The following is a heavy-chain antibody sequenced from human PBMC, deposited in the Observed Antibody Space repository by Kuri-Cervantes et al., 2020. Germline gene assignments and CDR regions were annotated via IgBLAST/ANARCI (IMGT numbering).Heavy chain of an antibody. Sequence: GESLKISCAASGFTFSSYEMNWVRQAPGKGLEWVSYISGSGTTKYYADSVKGRFTISRDNAKNSLYLQMNSLRAEDTAVYYCARFPQWLRAYDYWGQGTLVTVSS. CDR1: GFTFSSYE. CDR2: ISGSGTTK. J-gene: IGHJ4*02. D-gene: IGHD5-12*01. V-gene: IGHV3-48*03. CDR3: ARFPQWLRAYDY.